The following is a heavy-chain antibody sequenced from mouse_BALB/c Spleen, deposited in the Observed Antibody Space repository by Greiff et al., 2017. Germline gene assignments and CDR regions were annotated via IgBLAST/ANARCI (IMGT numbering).Heavy chain of an antibody. D-gene: IGHD2-4*01. CDR2: IDPYYGGT. CDR3: ARGRDYDSPMDY. Sequence: VHVKQSGPELEKPGASVKISCKASGYSFTGYNMNWVKQSNGKSLEWIGNIDPYYGGTSYNQKFTGKATLTVDKSSSTAYMQLKSLTSEDSAVYYCARGRDYDSPMDYWGQGTSVTVSS. J-gene: IGHJ4*01. CDR1: GYSFTGYN. V-gene: IGHV1-39*01.